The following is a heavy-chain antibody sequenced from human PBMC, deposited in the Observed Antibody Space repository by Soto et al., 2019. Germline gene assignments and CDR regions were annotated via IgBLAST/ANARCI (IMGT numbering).Heavy chain of an antibody. CDR1: GFSLSNVRVG. Sequence: QVTLKESGPVLVKPTETLTLTCTVSGFSLSNVRVGVSWIRQPPGKALEWLAHIFSNGEQFYSTSLRSRLTISKDTSKSQVVLTMTNMDPVDTATYYCARGTTRRYGFDPWGQGTLVTVSS. J-gene: IGHJ5*02. D-gene: IGHD1-1*01. CDR2: IFSNGEQ. V-gene: IGHV2-26*01. CDR3: ARGTTRRYGFDP.